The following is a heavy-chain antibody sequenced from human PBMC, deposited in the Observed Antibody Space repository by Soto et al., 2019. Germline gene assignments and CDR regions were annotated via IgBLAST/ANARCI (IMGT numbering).Heavy chain of an antibody. D-gene: IGHD2-15*01. J-gene: IGHJ4*02. V-gene: IGHV3-33*01. CDR2: IWYDGSNK. CDR1: GFTFSTYG. Sequence: QVQVVESGGGVVQPGRSLRLSCAASGFTFSTYGMHWVRQAPGKGLEWVALIWYDGSNKYYGDSVKGRFTVSRDNSKNTQYLQMNSLRADDTALYYCARDSPLGYIDCWGQGTQVTVSS. CDR3: ARDSPLGYIDC.